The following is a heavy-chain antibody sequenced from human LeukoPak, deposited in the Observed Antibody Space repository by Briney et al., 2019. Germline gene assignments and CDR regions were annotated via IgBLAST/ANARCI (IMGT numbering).Heavy chain of an antibody. CDR1: GGTFSSYA. J-gene: IGHJ6*03. CDR2: IIPIFGTA. CDR3: ASPTYDIVVVPAAQYYYYYYMDV. V-gene: IGHV1-69*13. D-gene: IGHD2-2*01. Sequence: SVKVSCKASGGTFSSYAISWVRQAPGQGLEWMGGIIPIFGTANYAQKFQGRVTITADESTSTAYMELSSLRSEDTAAYYCASPTYDIVVVPAAQYYYYYYMDVWGKGTTVTVSS.